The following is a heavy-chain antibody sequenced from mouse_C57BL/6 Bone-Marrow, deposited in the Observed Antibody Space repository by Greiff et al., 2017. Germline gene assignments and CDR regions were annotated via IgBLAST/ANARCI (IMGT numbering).Heavy chain of an antibody. CDR3: ARENYDYGAGYAMDY. CDR1: GYTFTSYW. D-gene: IGHD2-4*01. V-gene: IGHV1-55*01. CDR2: IYPGSGST. Sequence: VQLQQPGAELVKPGASVKMSCKASGYTFTSYWITWVKQRPGQGLEWIGDIYPGSGSTNYNEKFKSKATLTVDTSSSTAYMQLSSLTSEDSAVYYCARENYDYGAGYAMDYWGQGTSVTVSS. J-gene: IGHJ4*01.